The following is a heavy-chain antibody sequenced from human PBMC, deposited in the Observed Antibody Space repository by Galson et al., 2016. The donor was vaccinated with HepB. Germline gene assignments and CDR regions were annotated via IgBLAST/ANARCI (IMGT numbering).Heavy chain of an antibody. CDR2: ISSTSTYT. D-gene: IGHD2-2*01. CDR3: ARDKTVVVPTAIGKDAFDI. Sequence: SLRLSCAASGFTFSSYTMNWVRQAPGKGLEWVSSISSTSTYTYYADSVKGRFTVSRDNAKNSLYLQMNSLRAEDTAVYYCARDKTVVVPTAIGKDAFDIWGQGTMVTVSS. CDR1: GFTFSSYT. V-gene: IGHV3-21*01. J-gene: IGHJ3*02.